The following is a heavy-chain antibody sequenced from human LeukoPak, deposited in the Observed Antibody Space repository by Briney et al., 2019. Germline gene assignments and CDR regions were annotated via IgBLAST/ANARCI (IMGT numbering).Heavy chain of an antibody. CDR1: GFTFSSYA. J-gene: IGHJ4*02. CDR3: ANSMAASCDSTIDY. D-gene: IGHD2/OR15-2a*01. CDR2: ISYDGSNK. V-gene: IGHV3-30-3*01. Sequence: GRSLRLSCAASGFTFSSYAMHWVRQAPGKGLEWVAVISYDGSNKYYADSVKGRFTISRDNSKNTLFLQMNSLRAEDTAVYSCANSMAASCDSTIDYWGQGTLVTVSS.